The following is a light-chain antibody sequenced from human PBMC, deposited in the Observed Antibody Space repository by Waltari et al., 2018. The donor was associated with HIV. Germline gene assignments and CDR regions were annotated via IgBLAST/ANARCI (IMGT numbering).Light chain of an antibody. V-gene: IGLV1-51*01. CDR2: DNN. CDR1: SSHIGTNY. Sequence: QSVLTQPPSVSAAPGQKVTIPCSGSSSHIGTNYVSWYQQLPGTAPKLLIYDNNKRPSGIPDRFSGSKSGTSATLGITGLQTGDEADYYCGTWDSSLSSWVFGGGTKLTVL. CDR3: GTWDSSLSSWV. J-gene: IGLJ3*02.